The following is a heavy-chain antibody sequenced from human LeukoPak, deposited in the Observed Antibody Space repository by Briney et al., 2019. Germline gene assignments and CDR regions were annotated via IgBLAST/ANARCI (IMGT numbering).Heavy chain of an antibody. D-gene: IGHD1-26*01. CDR1: GGSISSYY. J-gene: IGHJ4*02. CDR2: IYYSGST. V-gene: IGHV4-59*01. Sequence: RTSETLSLTCTVSGGSISSYYWSWTRQPPGKGLEWIGYIYYSGSTNYNPSLKSRVTISVDTSKNQFSLNLSSVTAADTAVYYCARGRAATPFDYWGQGTLVTVSS. CDR3: ARGRAATPFDY.